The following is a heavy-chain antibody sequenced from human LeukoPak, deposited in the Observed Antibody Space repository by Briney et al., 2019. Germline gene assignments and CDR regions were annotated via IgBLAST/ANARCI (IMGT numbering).Heavy chain of an antibody. Sequence: GGSLRLSCAASGFTFSSYGMSWVRQAPGKGLEWVSAISSSGGSTYYADSVKGRFTISRDNSKNTLYLQMNSLRAEDTAVYYCAKDSRGSYYGAFGYWGQGTLVTVSS. V-gene: IGHV3-23*01. J-gene: IGHJ4*02. CDR2: ISSSGGST. CDR3: AKDSRGSYYGAFGY. CDR1: GFTFSSYG. D-gene: IGHD1-26*01.